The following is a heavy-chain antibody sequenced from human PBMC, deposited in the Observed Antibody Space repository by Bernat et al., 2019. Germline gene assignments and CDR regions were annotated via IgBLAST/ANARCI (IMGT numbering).Heavy chain of an antibody. Sequence: EVQLVQSGAEVKKPGESLKISCKGSGYSFTSYWIGWVRQMPGKGLEWMGIIYPGDSDTRYSPSFQGQVTISADKSISTAYLQWSSLKASDTAMYYCARRTVVRDLGDAFDIWGQGTMVTVSS. D-gene: IGHD3-10*01. CDR1: GYSFTSYW. V-gene: IGHV5-51*03. CDR3: ARRTVVRDLGDAFDI. CDR2: IYPGDSDT. J-gene: IGHJ3*02.